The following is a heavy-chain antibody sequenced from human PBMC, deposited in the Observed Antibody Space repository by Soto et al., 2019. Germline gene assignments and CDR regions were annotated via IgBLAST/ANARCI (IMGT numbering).Heavy chain of an antibody. CDR2: IYYSGST. CDR1: GGSISSYY. J-gene: IGHJ6*03. Sequence: SETLSLTCTVSGGSISSYYWSWIRQPPGKGLEWIGYIYYSGSTNYNPSLKSRVTISVDTSKNQFSLKLSSVTAADTAVYYCARLTSYYYMDVWGKGTTVTVSS. CDR3: ARLTSYYYMDV. D-gene: IGHD1-20*01. V-gene: IGHV4-59*08.